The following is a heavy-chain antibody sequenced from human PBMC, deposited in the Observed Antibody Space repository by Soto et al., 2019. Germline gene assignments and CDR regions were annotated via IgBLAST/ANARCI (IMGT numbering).Heavy chain of an antibody. CDR3: ARRYGGNFDY. CDR1: GVSISSYY. D-gene: IGHD4-17*01. CDR2: IYYSGST. V-gene: IGHV4-59*01. Sequence: SLTLSLTCTVSGVSISSYYWSWLRQPPGKGLEWIGYIYYSGSTNYNPSLKSRVTISVDTSKNQFSLKLSSVTAADTAVYYCARRYGGNFDYWGQGTLVTVSS. J-gene: IGHJ4*02.